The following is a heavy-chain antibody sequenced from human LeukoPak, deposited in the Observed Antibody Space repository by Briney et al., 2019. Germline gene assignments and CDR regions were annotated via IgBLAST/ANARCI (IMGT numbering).Heavy chain of an antibody. Sequence: GGSLRLSCAASGFTFDDYAMHWVRQAPGKDLEWVSGISWNSGSIGYADSVKGRFTISRDNAKNSLYLRMNSLRAEDTALYYCAKGHLDYYGMDVWGQGTTVTVSS. J-gene: IGHJ6*02. V-gene: IGHV3-9*01. CDR2: ISWNSGSI. CDR1: GFTFDDYA. CDR3: AKGHLDYYGMDV.